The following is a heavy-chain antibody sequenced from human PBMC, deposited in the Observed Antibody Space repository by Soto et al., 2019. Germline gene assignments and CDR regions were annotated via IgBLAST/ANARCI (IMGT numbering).Heavy chain of an antibody. D-gene: IGHD5-12*01. CDR3: ARHSDIGATAWYFDL. V-gene: IGHV4-39*01. Sequence: SETLSLTCTVSGGSISSSSYYWGWIRQPPGKGLEWIGSIYYSGSTYYNPSLKSRVTISVDTSKNQFSLKLSSVTAADTAVYYCARHSDIGATAWYFDLWGRGTLVTVSS. J-gene: IGHJ2*01. CDR2: IYYSGST. CDR1: GGSISSSSYY.